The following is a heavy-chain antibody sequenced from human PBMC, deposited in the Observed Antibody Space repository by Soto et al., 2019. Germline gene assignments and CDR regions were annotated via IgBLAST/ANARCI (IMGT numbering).Heavy chain of an antibody. D-gene: IGHD2-2*01. Sequence: GGSLRLSCAASGFTFSSYAMHWVRQAPGKGLEYVSAISSNGGSTYYANSVKGRFTISRDNSKNTLYLQMGSLRAEDMAVYYCARDGYCSSTSCIPRYMDVWGKGTTVTVSS. V-gene: IGHV3-64*01. CDR1: GFTFSSYA. CDR3: ARDGYCSSTSCIPRYMDV. CDR2: ISSNGGST. J-gene: IGHJ6*03.